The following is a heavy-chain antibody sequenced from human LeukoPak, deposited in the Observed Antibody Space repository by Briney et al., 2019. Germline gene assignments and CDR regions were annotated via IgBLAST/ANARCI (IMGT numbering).Heavy chain of an antibody. CDR1: GFTFSSHG. CDR3: ARVSGRILIWPQPFGDGLGV. CDR2: ISGSGDST. D-gene: IGHD3-10*01. Sequence: GRSLRLSCAASGFTFSSHGMHWVRQAPEKGLEWVSAISGSGDSTYYGDSVKGRFTIPRDNSKNTLYLQMNSLRAEDTAVYYCARVSGRILIWPQPFGDGLGVWGQGTTVTVSS. V-gene: IGHV3-23*01. J-gene: IGHJ6*02.